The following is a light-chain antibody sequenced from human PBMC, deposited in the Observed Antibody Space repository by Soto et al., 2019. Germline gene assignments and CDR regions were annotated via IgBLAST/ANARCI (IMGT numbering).Light chain of an antibody. CDR1: QSISIW. Sequence: DVQITQSPSTLSASVGDRVTITCRASQSISIWLAWYQQKPGKAPKLLIYDGFSLESGVPSRFSGSGSGTEFTLTISSLQPDDFATYYCQQYNSYWTFGQGTKVDIK. V-gene: IGKV1-5*01. CDR3: QQYNSYWT. J-gene: IGKJ1*01. CDR2: DGF.